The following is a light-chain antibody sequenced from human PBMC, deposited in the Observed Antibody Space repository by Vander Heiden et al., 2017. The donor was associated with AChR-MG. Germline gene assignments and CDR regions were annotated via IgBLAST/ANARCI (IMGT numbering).Light chain of an antibody. CDR2: ATS. CDR3: QQSNSTPQT. Sequence: DLQMTQSPSSLSASVGDSVTTPCRASQSISSYLNWHQQKPGKAPKLLIYATSSLQSGVPSRFSGSGSGTDFTLTISSLQPEDFATYYCQQSNSTPQTFGQGTKLEIK. V-gene: IGKV1-39*01. CDR1: QSISSY. J-gene: IGKJ2*01.